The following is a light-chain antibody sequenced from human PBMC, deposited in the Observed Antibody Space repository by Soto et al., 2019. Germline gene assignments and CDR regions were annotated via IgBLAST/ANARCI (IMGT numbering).Light chain of an antibody. CDR1: QSVSSK. J-gene: IGKJ1*01. V-gene: IGKV3-15*01. CDR3: HQYNNWPQT. CDR2: GAS. Sequence: EIVMTQSPATLSVSPGERATLSCRASQSVSSKLAWYQQKPGQAPRLLIYGASTRATGIPATFSGSGSGTNFTLTISSLESEDFAVYYCHQYNNWPQTFGQGTKVEIK.